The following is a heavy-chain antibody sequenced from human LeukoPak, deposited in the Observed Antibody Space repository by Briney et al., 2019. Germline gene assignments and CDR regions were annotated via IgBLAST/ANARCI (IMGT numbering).Heavy chain of an antibody. V-gene: IGHV4-31*03. CDR1: GDSISSGAYY. J-gene: IGHJ3*02. Sequence: SETLSLTCTVSGDSISSGAYYCSWIRQHPGKGLEWIGYSYYSGTTYYNPSLKSRVTISVDTSKNQFSLKLSSVTAADTAVYYCARTPDTAMVKGNDAFDIWGQGTMVTVSS. CDR3: ARTPDTAMVKGNDAFDI. CDR2: SYYSGTT. D-gene: IGHD5-18*01.